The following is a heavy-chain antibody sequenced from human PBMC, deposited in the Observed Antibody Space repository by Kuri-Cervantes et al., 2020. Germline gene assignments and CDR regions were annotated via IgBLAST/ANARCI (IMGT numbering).Heavy chain of an antibody. CDR1: GFTFSSYA. J-gene: IGHJ5*01. CDR2: ISYDGSNK. Sequence: GGSLRLSCAASGFTFSSYAMHWVRQAPGKGLEWVAVISYDGSNKYYADSVKGRFTISRDNSKNTLYLQMNSLRVEDTALYYCARHDWFESWGQGTRVTVSS. V-gene: IGHV3-30-3*01. CDR3: ARHDWFES.